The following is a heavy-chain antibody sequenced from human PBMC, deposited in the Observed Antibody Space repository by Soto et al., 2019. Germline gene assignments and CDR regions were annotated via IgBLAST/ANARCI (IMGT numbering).Heavy chain of an antibody. V-gene: IGHV1-8*01. Sequence: ASVKVSCKASGYAFTSYDINWVRQATGQGLEWMGWMNPNSGNTGYAQKFQGRVTMTRNTSISTAYMELSSLRSEDTAVYYCARDRNGYSSSGGYRMDVWGQGTKVTVYS. J-gene: IGHJ6*02. CDR2: MNPNSGNT. D-gene: IGHD6-6*01. CDR1: GYAFTSYD. CDR3: ARDRNGYSSSGGYRMDV.